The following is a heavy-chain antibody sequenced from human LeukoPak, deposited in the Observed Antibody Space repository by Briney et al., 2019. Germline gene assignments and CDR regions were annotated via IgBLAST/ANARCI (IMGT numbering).Heavy chain of an antibody. CDR3: AKDLQDGGAWDYYFDY. Sequence: GGSLRLSCAASGFTFSSYGMHWVRQAPGKGLEWVAVISYDGSTKYYADSVKGRFTISRDNSKNTLYLQMNSLRAEDTAVYYCAKDLQDGGAWDYYFDYWGQGTLVTVSS. J-gene: IGHJ4*02. D-gene: IGHD1-26*01. CDR2: ISYDGSTK. V-gene: IGHV3-30*18. CDR1: GFTFSSYG.